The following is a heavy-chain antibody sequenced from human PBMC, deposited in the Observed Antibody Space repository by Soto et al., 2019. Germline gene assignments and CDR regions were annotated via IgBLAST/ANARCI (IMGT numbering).Heavy chain of an antibody. CDR2: ISGGGGST. V-gene: IGHV3-23*01. J-gene: IGHJ4*02. CDR3: AKGSASVRPYYFDY. CDR1: GFTFNNYA. D-gene: IGHD6-6*01. Sequence: GGSLRLSCAASGFTFNNYAMSWVCQAPGKGLEWVSAISGGGGSTWYADSEKGRFTISRDNSKNTLYLQMSSLRAEDTAVYYCAKGSASVRPYYFDYWGQGTLVTVSS.